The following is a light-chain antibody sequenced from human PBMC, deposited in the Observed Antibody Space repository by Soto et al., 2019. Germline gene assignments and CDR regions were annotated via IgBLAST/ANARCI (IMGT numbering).Light chain of an antibody. CDR2: GNT. CDR1: GSNIGAGFD. V-gene: IGLV1-40*01. Sequence: QSVLTQPPSLSGAPGQNIIISCTGGGSNIGAGFDVHWYQQLPGTAPKLLIYGNTNRPSGVPDRFSGSKSGTSASLVITGLQAEDEGDYYCQSYDTGLSGPVVFGGGTKLTVL. J-gene: IGLJ2*01. CDR3: QSYDTGLSGPVV.